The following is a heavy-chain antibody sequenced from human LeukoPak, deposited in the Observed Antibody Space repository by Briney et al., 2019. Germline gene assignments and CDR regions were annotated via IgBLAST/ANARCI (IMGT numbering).Heavy chain of an antibody. CDR3: ATASDSSSWLDAFDI. D-gene: IGHD6-13*01. J-gene: IGHJ3*02. Sequence: ASVKVSCKVSGYTLTELSMHWVRQAPGKGLEWMGGFDPEDGETIYAQKFQGRVTMTEDTSTDTACMELSSLRSEDTAVYYCATASDSSSWLDAFDIWGQGTMVTVSS. CDR2: FDPEDGET. CDR1: GYTLTELS. V-gene: IGHV1-24*01.